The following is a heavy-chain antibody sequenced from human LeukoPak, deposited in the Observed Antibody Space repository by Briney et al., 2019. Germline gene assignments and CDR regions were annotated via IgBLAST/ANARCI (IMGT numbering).Heavy chain of an antibody. CDR3: ARRKGGYCTITSCYLSFGSYGMDV. D-gene: IGHD2-2*01. V-gene: IGHV4-34*01. J-gene: IGHJ6*04. Sequence: ASETLSLTCAVSGGSFSGYYWTWIRQPPGKGLEWIGEINHSGSTNYNPSLKSRVTISVDTSKNQFSLKLGSVTAADTAVYYCARRKGGYCTITSCYLSFGSYGMDVWGNGTTVTVSS. CDR1: GGSFSGYY. CDR2: INHSGST.